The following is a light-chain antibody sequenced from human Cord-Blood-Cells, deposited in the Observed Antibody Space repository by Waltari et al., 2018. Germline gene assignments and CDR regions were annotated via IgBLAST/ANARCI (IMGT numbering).Light chain of an antibody. V-gene: IGKV3-20*01. CDR3: QQYGSSPQDS. CDR2: GAS. CDR1: QSVSSSY. J-gene: IGKJ2*03. Sequence: EIVLTQSPGTLSLSPGERATLSCRASQSVSSSYLAWYQQKPGQAPRLLIYGASSRATGIPDRFSGSGSGTDFTLTISRLGPEDFAVYYCQQYGSSPQDSFGQGTKLESK.